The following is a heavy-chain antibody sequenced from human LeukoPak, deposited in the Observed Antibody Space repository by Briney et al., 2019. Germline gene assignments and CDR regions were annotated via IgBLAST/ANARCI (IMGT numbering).Heavy chain of an antibody. J-gene: IGHJ2*01. CDR2: INHSGST. V-gene: IGHV4-34*01. CDR1: GGSFSGYY. Sequence: PSETLSLTCAVYGGSFSGYYWSWIRQPPGKGLGWIGEINHSGSTNYNPSLKSRVTISVDTSKNQFSLKLSSVTAADTAVYYCAREHIVVVTAHFDLWGRGTLVTVSS. CDR3: AREHIVVVTAHFDL. D-gene: IGHD2-21*02.